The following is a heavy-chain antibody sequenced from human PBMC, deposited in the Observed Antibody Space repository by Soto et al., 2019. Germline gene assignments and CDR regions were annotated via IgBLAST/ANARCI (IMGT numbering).Heavy chain of an antibody. V-gene: IGHV3-23*01. CDR3: EKSGFYYASSGDYYD. CDR1: GFTFSSYA. Sequence: PGGSLRLSFAASGFTFSSYAMSWVRQAPGKGLEWVSAISGSGGSTYYADSVKGRFTISRDNSKNTLYLQMNSLRAEDTAVYYCEKSGFYYASSGDYYDWGQGTLVTVSS. J-gene: IGHJ4*02. D-gene: IGHD3-22*01. CDR2: ISGSGGST.